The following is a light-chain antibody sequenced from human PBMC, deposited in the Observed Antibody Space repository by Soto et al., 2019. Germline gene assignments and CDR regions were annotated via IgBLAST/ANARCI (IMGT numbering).Light chain of an antibody. CDR3: QQHT. V-gene: IGKV3-11*01. CDR1: QSIRSHY. J-gene: IGKJ3*01. Sequence: EIVLTQSPGTLSLSPGERATLSCRASQSIRSHYLAWYQQKPGQAPRLLIYDASNRATGIPARFSGSGSGTDFTLTISSLEPEDFAVYYCQQHTFGPGTKVDI. CDR2: DAS.